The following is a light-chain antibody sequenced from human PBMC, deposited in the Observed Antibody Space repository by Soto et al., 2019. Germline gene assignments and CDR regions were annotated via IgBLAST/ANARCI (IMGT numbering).Light chain of an antibody. V-gene: IGKV3-20*01. CDR1: QSVSSN. CDR2: ATS. CDR3: QQFGTTLT. Sequence: EIVLAQATGILFLAPGVRENLSFRASQSVSSNLAWYQQKPGQTPRLLIYATSTRATGIPARFSGSGSGTDFTLTISRLEPEDFAVYFCQQFGTTLTFGGETEVDIK. J-gene: IGKJ4*01.